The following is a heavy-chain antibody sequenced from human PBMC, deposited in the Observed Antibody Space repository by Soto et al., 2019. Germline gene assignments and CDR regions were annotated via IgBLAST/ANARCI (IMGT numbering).Heavy chain of an antibody. J-gene: IGHJ5*02. CDR3: AGRGRVAAAGYFAP. Sequence: SETLSLTCIFSGGSIRTYYWSLIRQSPGKGLEWIGYIYYSGSTNYNPSLKSRVTISLDTSKNQFSLNLTSVTAADTAVYYWAGRGRVAAAGYFAPWGPGTLVTVSS. V-gene: IGHV4-59*08. CDR1: GGSIRTYY. D-gene: IGHD6-13*01. CDR2: IYYSGST.